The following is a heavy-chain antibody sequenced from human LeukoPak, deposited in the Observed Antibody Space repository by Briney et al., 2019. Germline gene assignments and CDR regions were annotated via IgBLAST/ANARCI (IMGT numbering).Heavy chain of an antibody. CDR2: TYYRSKWYN. J-gene: IGHJ3*02. D-gene: IGHD6-19*01. Sequence: SQTLSLTCAISGDSVSSNSAVWNWIRQSPSRALEWLGRTYYRSKWYNDYAVSMKSRITINADTSKNQFSLQLNSVTAADTAVYYCARVIAVAARRGAFDIWGQGTMVTVSS. CDR3: ARVIAVAARRGAFDI. CDR1: GDSVSSNSAV. V-gene: IGHV6-1*01.